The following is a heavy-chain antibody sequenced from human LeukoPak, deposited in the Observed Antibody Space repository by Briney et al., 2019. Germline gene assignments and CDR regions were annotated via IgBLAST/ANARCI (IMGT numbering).Heavy chain of an antibody. Sequence: SETPSLTCGVYGGSFSGYLWNWIRQPPGKDLEWLGEINHSGSANYHPSLKSRVTISVDTSKNQFSLKLSSVTAADTALYYCARLYIWGSRGYYFDYWGQGTLVTVSS. CDR1: GGSFSGYL. CDR3: ARLYIWGSRGYYFDY. D-gene: IGHD7-27*01. J-gene: IGHJ4*02. CDR2: INHSGSA. V-gene: IGHV4-34*01.